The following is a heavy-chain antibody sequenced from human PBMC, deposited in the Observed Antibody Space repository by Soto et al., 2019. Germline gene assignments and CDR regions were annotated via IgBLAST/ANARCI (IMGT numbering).Heavy chain of an antibody. D-gene: IGHD4-17*01. Sequence: EVQLVESGGGLVKPGGSLRLSCAASGFTFSNAWMSWVRQAPGKGLEWVGRIKSKTDGGTTDYAAPVKSRFTISRDDSKTTLDLQMNSLKTEDTAVYYCTAYDYCDSDQDWYFDLWGRGTLVTVSS. CDR3: TAYDYCDSDQDWYFDL. V-gene: IGHV3-15*01. CDR2: IKSKTDGGTT. J-gene: IGHJ2*01. CDR1: GFTFSNAW.